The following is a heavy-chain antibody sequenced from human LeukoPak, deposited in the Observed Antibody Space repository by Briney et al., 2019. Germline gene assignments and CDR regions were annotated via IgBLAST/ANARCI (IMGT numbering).Heavy chain of an antibody. CDR3: AKGAGGFSYYNWFDP. D-gene: IGHD5-18*01. CDR1: GGSIDTYY. J-gene: IGHJ5*02. Sequence: SETLSLTCTVSGGSIDTYYWNWIRQPPGKGLEWIGSIYYSGTTHYSPSLESRVTISVDTSKNQFSLKLASVTAADTAIYYCAKGAGGFSYYNWFDPWGQGTLVTVSS. CDR2: IYYSGTT. V-gene: IGHV4-39*07.